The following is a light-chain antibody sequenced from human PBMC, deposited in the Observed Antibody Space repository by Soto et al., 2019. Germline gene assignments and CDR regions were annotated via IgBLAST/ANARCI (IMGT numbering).Light chain of an antibody. Sequence: DIQMTQSPSTLSASVGDRVTITCRASQNIDRWLAWYQRKPGKAPKLLIYDAYTLQNGVPPRFIGSGSGTEFTLTISSLQPDDFATYYCQQCKSYYTFGQGTNLEIK. CDR2: DAY. J-gene: IGKJ2*01. CDR1: QNIDRW. V-gene: IGKV1-5*01. CDR3: QQCKSYYT.